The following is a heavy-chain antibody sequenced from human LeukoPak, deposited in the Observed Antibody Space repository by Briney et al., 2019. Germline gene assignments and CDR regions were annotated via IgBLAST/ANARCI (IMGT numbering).Heavy chain of an antibody. J-gene: IGHJ5*02. CDR3: ARQTMILVVERKLVFDP. V-gene: IGHV3-7*01. CDR1: GFNFNSYT. Sequence: GGSLRLSCAASGFNFNSYTMNWVRQAPGKGLEWVANMKQDGSEKYYVDSVKGRFTISRDNAKNSLYLQMNSLRGDDTAVYYRARQTMILVVERKLVFDPWGQGTLVTVSS. CDR2: MKQDGSEK. D-gene: IGHD3-22*01.